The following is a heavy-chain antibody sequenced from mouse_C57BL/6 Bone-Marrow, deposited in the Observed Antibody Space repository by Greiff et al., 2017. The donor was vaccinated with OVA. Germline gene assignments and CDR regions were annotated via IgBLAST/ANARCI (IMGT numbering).Heavy chain of an antibody. V-gene: IGHV1-26*01. CDR3: AREGLWGFAY. J-gene: IGHJ3*01. Sequence: VQLQQSGPELVKPGASVKISCKASGSTFTDYYMNWVKQSHGKSLEWIGDINPNNGGTSYNQKFKGKATLTVDKSSSTAYMELRSLTSEDSAVYYCAREGLWGFAYWGQGTLVTVSA. D-gene: IGHD6-5*01. CDR2: INPNNGGT. CDR1: GSTFTDYY.